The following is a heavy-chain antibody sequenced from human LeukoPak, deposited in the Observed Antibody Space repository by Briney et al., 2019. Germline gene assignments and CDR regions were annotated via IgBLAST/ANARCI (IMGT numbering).Heavy chain of an antibody. J-gene: IGHJ4*02. Sequence: SETLSLTCTVSGGSISSSSYYWGWIRQPPGKGLEWIGSIYYSGSTYYNPSLKSRVTISVDTSKNQFSLKLSSVTAADTAVYYCARDRNTAMVGPFDYWGQGTLSPSPQ. CDR3: ARDRNTAMVGPFDY. D-gene: IGHD5-18*01. CDR1: GGSISSSSYY. V-gene: IGHV4-39*07. CDR2: IYYSGST.